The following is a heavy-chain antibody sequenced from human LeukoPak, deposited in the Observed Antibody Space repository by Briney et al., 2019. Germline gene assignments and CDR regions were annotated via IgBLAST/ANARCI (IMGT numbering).Heavy chain of an antibody. D-gene: IGHD6-13*01. Sequence: PSQTLSLTCTFSGGSIISGGYYWSWIRQHPGKGLEWIGYIYYIWSTYYNPSLKSRVTISVDTSQNQFSLKLSSVTAPDTAVYYCAREGSGYSCSWYYYYYGMDVWGQGTTVTVSS. CDR3: AREGSGYSCSWYYYYYGMDV. CDR1: GGSIISGGYY. V-gene: IGHV4-31*03. J-gene: IGHJ6*02. CDR2: IYYIWST.